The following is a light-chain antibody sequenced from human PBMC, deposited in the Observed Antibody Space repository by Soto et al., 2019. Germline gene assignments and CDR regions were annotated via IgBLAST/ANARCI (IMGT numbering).Light chain of an antibody. J-gene: IGLJ1*01. CDR1: SSDVGGYNY. Sequence: SVLTQPASVSGSPGQSITISCNGTSSDVGGYNYVSWYQQHPGKAPKLMIYDVSNRPSGVSNRFSGSKSGNTASLTISGLQAEDEADYYCSSYTSSSTLHVFGTGTKLTVL. CDR2: DVS. V-gene: IGLV2-14*01. CDR3: SSYTSSSTLHV.